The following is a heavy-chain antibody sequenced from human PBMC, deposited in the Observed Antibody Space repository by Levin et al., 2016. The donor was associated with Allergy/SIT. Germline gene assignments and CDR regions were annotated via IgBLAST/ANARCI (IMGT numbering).Heavy chain of an antibody. Sequence: VRQAPGKGLVWVSRINSDGSSTNYANSVKGRFTISRDNAKNTLYLQMNSLRAEDTAVYYCASSWHSDSWYGAFDIWGQGTMVTVSS. CDR3: ASSWHSDSWYGAFDI. CDR2: INSDGSST. J-gene: IGHJ3*02. V-gene: IGHV3-74*01. D-gene: IGHD6-13*01.